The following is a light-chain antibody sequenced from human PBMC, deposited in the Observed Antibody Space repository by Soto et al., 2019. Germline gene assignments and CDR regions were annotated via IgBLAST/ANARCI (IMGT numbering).Light chain of an antibody. CDR2: GAS. Sequence: DIVLTQSPGTLSLSPGEGATLSCRASESVASSYLAWYQQIPGQAPRLLIYGASTRATGSPARFSGSGSGTEFTLTISSLQSEDFVVYFCQQYDIWPWTFGQGTKADVK. CDR1: ESVASSY. J-gene: IGKJ1*01. V-gene: IGKV3-15*01. CDR3: QQYDIWPWT.